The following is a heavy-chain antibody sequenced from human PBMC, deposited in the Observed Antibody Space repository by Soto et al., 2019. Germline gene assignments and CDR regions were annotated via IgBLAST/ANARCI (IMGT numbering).Heavy chain of an antibody. Sequence: EVQLVESGGGLVQPGGSLKLSCAASGFTFSGSAMHWVRQASGKGLEWVGRIRSKANSYATAYAASVEGRFTISRDDSKNMAFLQMNSLEAEDTAVYYCTRPGYSSGWSDYWGQGTLVTVSS. CDR2: IRSKANSYAT. CDR1: GFTFSGSA. CDR3: TRPGYSSGWSDY. J-gene: IGHJ4*02. V-gene: IGHV3-73*02. D-gene: IGHD6-19*01.